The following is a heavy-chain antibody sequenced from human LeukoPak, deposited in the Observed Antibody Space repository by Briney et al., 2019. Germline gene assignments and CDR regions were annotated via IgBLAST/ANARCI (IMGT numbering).Heavy chain of an antibody. V-gene: IGHV3-7*01. Sequence: SGGSLRLSCAASGFTFTTYWMSWVRQAPGKGLEWVANINQDGSEKYFVDSVKGRFTISRDNAKSSLYLQMNSLRAEDTAVYYCGRGHWGLDYWGQGALVTVSS. J-gene: IGHJ4*02. D-gene: IGHD7-27*01. CDR2: INQDGSEK. CDR1: GFTFTTYW. CDR3: GRGHWGLDY.